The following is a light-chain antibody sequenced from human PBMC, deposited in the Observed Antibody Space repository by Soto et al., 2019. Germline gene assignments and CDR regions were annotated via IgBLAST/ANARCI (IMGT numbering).Light chain of an antibody. Sequence: EIVLTQSPGTLSLSPGERATLSCRASQSVTRSSLAWYQQKPGQAPRLLLYGASSRATGIPDRFSGSGSGTHVTLDVSRLEPEDFAMYYCHQYGSSPWTFGQGTKVEIK. J-gene: IGKJ1*01. CDR2: GAS. V-gene: IGKV3-20*01. CDR1: QSVTRSS. CDR3: HQYGSSPWT.